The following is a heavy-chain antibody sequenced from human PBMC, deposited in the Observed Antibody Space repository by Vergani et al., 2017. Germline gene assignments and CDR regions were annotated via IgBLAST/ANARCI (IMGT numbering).Heavy chain of an antibody. Sequence: EVLLVESGGGLVKPGGSLRLSCAASGFTFSSCSMNWVRQAPGKGLEWASSTSISSSYIYYADSVKGRFTISRDNAKNSLYLQMNSLRAEDTAVYYCARDLTVGYCSGGSCSWGQGTLVTVSS. CDR2: TSISSSYI. CDR1: GFTFSSCS. D-gene: IGHD2-15*01. J-gene: IGHJ4*02. CDR3: ARDLTVGYCSGGSCS. V-gene: IGHV3-21*01.